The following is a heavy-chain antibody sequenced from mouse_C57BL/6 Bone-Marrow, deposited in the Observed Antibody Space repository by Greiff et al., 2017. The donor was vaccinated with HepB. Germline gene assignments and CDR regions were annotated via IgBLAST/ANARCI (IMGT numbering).Heavy chain of an antibody. V-gene: IGHV5-15*01. CDR1: GFTFSDYG. CDR3: AGPVCCGYDWGFAY. Sequence: EVMLVELGGGLVQPGGSLKLSCAASGFTFSDYGMAWVRQAPRKGPEWVAFISNLAYSIYYADTVTGRFTISRENAKNTLYLEMSSLKSEDTAMYYCAGPVCCGYDWGFAYWGQGTLVAVSA. CDR2: ISNLAYSI. D-gene: IGHD2-2*01. J-gene: IGHJ3*01.